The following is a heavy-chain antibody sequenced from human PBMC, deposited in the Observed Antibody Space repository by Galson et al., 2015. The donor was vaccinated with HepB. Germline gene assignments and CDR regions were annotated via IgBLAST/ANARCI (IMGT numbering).Heavy chain of an antibody. CDR2: IIPIFGTA. CDR1: GGTFSSYA. CDR3: ARDGSVCYGDYGVFFDY. V-gene: IGHV1-69*13. Sequence: SVKVSCKASGGTFSSYAISWVRQAPGQGLEWMGGIIPIFGTANYAQKFQGRVTITADESTSTAYMELSSLRSEDTAVYYCARDGSVCYGDYGVFFDYWGQGTLVTVAS. D-gene: IGHD4-17*01. J-gene: IGHJ4*02.